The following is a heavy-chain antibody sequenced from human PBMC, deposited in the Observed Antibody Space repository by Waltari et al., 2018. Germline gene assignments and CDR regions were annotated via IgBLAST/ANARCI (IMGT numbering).Heavy chain of an antibody. CDR2: INHSGST. CDR1: GGSFSGYY. J-gene: IGHJ5*02. CDR3: ARGGGYCSSTSCSPNWFDP. V-gene: IGHV4-34*01. D-gene: IGHD2-2*01. Sequence: QVQLQQWGAGLLKPSETLSLTCAVYGGSFSGYYWSWIRQPPGKGLEWIGEINHSGSTNYNPSLKSRVTISVDTSKNQFSLKLSSVTAADTAVYYCARGGGYCSSTSCSPNWFDPWGQGTLVTVSS.